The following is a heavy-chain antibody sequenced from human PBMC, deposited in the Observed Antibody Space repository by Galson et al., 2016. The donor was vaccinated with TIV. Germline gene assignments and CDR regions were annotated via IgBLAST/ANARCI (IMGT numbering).Heavy chain of an antibody. D-gene: IGHD2-2*01. J-gene: IGHJ3*02. V-gene: IGHV6-1*01. Sequence: CAISGDSVPSNSAAWNWIRQSPSRGLEWLGRTYCRSRCYYDYAVSVKSRITIESDTSKNQFSLQLNSVTPEDTAVYYCTRAAGKNGASCYATCETFDIWGQGTMVTVSS. CDR1: GDSVPSNSAA. CDR3: TRAAGKNGASCYATCETFDI. CDR2: TYCRSRCYY.